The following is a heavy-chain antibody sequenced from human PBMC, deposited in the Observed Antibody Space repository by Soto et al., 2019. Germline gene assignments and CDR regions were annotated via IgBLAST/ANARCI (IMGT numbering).Heavy chain of an antibody. Sequence: GASVKVSCKASGGTFSSYAIIWVRQAPGQGLEWMGGIIPIFGTANYAQKFQGRVTITADESTSTAYMELSSLRSEDTAVYYCARAWSTLDYYYGMDAWGQGTTVTVSS. CDR1: GGTFSSYA. CDR3: ARAWSTLDYYYGMDA. D-gene: IGHD3-3*01. V-gene: IGHV1-69*13. J-gene: IGHJ6*02. CDR2: IIPIFGTA.